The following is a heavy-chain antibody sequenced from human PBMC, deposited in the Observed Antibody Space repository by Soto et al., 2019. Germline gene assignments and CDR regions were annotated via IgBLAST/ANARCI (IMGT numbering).Heavy chain of an antibody. J-gene: IGHJ4*02. CDR1: GFTFDDYG. D-gene: IGHD3-10*01. CDR2: INWNGGST. V-gene: IGHV3-20*04. Sequence: EVQLVESGGGVVRPGGSLRLSCAASGFTFDDYGMSWVRQAPGKGLEWVSGINWNGGSTGYADSVKGRFTISRDNAKNSLYLQMNSLRAEDTALYYCTRLYGSGSTRRVRIDYWGQGTLVTVSS. CDR3: TRLYGSGSTRRVRIDY.